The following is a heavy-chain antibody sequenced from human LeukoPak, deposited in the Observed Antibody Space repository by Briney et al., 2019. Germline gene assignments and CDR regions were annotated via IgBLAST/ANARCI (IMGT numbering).Heavy chain of an antibody. D-gene: IGHD3-10*01. CDR3: ARDLASMVRGVIVDDY. CDR2: IYHSGST. Sequence: PSGTLSLTSAVSGGSISSNNWWSWVRQPPGKGLEWIGEIYHSGSTNYNPSLKSRVTISVDKSKNQFSLKLSSVTAADTAVYYCARDLASMVRGVIVDDYWGQGTLVTVSS. V-gene: IGHV4-4*02. CDR1: GGSISSNNW. J-gene: IGHJ4*02.